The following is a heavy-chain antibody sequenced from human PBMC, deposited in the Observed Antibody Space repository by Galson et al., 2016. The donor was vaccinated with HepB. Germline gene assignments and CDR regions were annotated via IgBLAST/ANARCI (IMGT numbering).Heavy chain of an antibody. Sequence: SLRLSCAASGFTFRFFDMHWVRQAPGKGLEWVAVVSHDGSSELYADSVKSRFTISRDNSKNTLYLQMNSLRADDAAVYYCAKDRESTRLQFSWVASYYFVFWCQGTLASVSS. CDR1: GFTFRFFD. J-gene: IGHJ4*02. CDR2: VSHDGSSE. CDR3: AKDRESTRLQFSWVASYYFVF. V-gene: IGHV3-30*18. D-gene: IGHD5-24*01.